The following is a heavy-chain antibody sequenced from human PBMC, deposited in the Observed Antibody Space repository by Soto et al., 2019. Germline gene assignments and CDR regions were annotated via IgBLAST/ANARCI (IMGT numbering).Heavy chain of an antibody. Sequence: PGGSLRLSCATSGFIFSNYEMNWVRQAPGKGLEWVSYISSSGRTISYADSVKGRFTVSRDNTKDSLYLQMNSLRAEDTAVYYCATLITGTTWFFEFWGQGALVTVSS. CDR2: ISSSGRTI. J-gene: IGHJ4*02. V-gene: IGHV3-48*03. D-gene: IGHD1-7*01. CDR1: GFIFSNYE. CDR3: ATLITGTTWFFEF.